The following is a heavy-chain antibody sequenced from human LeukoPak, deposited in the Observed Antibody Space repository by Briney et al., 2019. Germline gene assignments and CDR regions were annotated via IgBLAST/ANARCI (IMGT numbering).Heavy chain of an antibody. CDR2: ISAYNGNT. Sequence: ASEKVSCKASGYTFTSYGISWVRQAPGQGLEWMGWISAYNGNTNYAQKLQGRVTMTTDTSTSTAYMELRSLRSDDTAVYYCARKEYYYDSSGSYVSGGFDYWGQGTLVTVSS. V-gene: IGHV1-18*01. J-gene: IGHJ4*02. CDR3: ARKEYYYDSSGSYVSGGFDY. D-gene: IGHD3-22*01. CDR1: GYTFTSYG.